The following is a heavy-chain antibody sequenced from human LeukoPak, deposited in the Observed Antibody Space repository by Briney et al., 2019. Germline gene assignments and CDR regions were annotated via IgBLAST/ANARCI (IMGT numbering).Heavy chain of an antibody. CDR3: VRDRGTYRPIDY. V-gene: IGHV3-21*04. Sequence: GGSLRLSCAASGVTFSGYSMNWVRQAPGKGLEWVSAITATSLHIYYADSVKGRFTISRDNAKNSLYLQMNSLRAEDTAIYYCVRDRGTYRPIDYWGQGTLVTVSS. CDR1: GVTFSGYS. D-gene: IGHD1-26*01. CDR2: ITATSLHI. J-gene: IGHJ4*02.